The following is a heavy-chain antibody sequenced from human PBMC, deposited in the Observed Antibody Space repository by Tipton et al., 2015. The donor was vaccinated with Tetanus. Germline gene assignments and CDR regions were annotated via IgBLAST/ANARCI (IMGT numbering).Heavy chain of an antibody. CDR2: ITWNSGSI. D-gene: IGHD3-3*01. J-gene: IGHJ6*02. CDR1: GFTFDDYG. Sequence: SLRLSCAASGFTFDDYGMHWVRQVPGKGLEWVSGITWNSGSIGYADSVKGRFTISRDNAKKSLYLQMNSLRAEDTALYYCAKGLGFYGMDVWGQGTTVTVSS. CDR3: AKGLGFYGMDV. V-gene: IGHV3-9*01.